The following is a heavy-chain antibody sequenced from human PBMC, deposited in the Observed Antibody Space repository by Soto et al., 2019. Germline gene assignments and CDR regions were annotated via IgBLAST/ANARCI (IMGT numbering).Heavy chain of an antibody. CDR2: ISSSSSYI. CDR1: GFTFSSYS. Sequence: PGGSLRLSCAASGFTFSSYSMNWVRQAPGKGLEWVSSISSSSSYIYYADSVKGRFTISRDNAKNSLYLQMNSLRAEDTAVYYCARDKRGKYYDILTGYYYYYMDVWGKGTTVTVSS. V-gene: IGHV3-21*01. J-gene: IGHJ6*03. D-gene: IGHD3-9*01. CDR3: ARDKRGKYYDILTGYYYYYMDV.